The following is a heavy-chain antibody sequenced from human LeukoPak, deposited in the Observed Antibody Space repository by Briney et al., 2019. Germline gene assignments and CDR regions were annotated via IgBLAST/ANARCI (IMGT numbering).Heavy chain of an antibody. CDR2: ISRSSGSYI. CDR1: GFTFRSFP. J-gene: IGHJ6*03. D-gene: IGHD5-24*01. Sequence: KSGGSVSHSCAASGFTFRSFPMHLVRPAPGKGLEWVSSISRSSGSYIYHADAVKGRFTISRDNAKNSLYLQMDSLRAEDTAVYYGARDRSIESDNYYMDVWGRGTTVTVSS. CDR3: ARDRSIESDNYYMDV. V-gene: IGHV3-21*06.